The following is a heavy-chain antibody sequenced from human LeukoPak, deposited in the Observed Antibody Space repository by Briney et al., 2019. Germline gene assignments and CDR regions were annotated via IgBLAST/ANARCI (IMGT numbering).Heavy chain of an antibody. Sequence: XSGYSFTSXXXXXGRXXPGKXXXWXXXXXPGASDTRYSPSFQGQVTISADKSISTAYLQWSSLKASDTAMYYCARLRYYDFWSGTYNYFDYWGQGTLVTVSS. J-gene: IGHJ4*02. D-gene: IGHD3-3*01. CDR2: XXPGASDT. CDR3: ARLRYYDFWSGTYNYFDY. V-gene: IGHV5-51*01. CDR1: GYSFTSXX.